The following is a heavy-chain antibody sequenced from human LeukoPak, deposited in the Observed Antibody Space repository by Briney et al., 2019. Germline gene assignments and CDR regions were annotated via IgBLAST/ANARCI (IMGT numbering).Heavy chain of an antibody. CDR1: GGSISSGGYY. CDR2: IYYSGST. Sequence: PSQTLSLTCTVSGGSISSGGYYWSWIRQHPGKGLEWIGYIYYSGSTYYNPSLKSRVTISVDTSENQFSLKLSSVTDADTAVYYCARDPVEGGYYDSSGYYPWGQGTLVTVSS. D-gene: IGHD3-22*01. V-gene: IGHV4-31*03. J-gene: IGHJ5*02. CDR3: ARDPVEGGYYDSSGYYP.